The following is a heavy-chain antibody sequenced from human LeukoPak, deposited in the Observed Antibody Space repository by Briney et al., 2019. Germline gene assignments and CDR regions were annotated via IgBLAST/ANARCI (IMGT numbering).Heavy chain of an antibody. V-gene: IGHV3-48*02. CDR3: ARAYCSGGSCSYGLDV. Sequence: GGSLRLSCAASGFTFSSYSVNWVRQAPGKGLEWVSYISSSSSTIYYADSVKGRFTISRDNAKNSLYLQMNSLRDEDTAVYYCARAYCSGGSCSYGLDVWGQGTTVTVSS. CDR1: GFTFSSYS. D-gene: IGHD2-15*01. CDR2: ISSSSSTI. J-gene: IGHJ6*02.